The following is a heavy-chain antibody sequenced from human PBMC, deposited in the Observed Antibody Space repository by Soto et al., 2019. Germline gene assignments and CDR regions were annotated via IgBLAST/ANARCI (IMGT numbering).Heavy chain of an antibody. V-gene: IGHV3-33*01. CDR1: GFTFSSYG. J-gene: IGHJ6*02. D-gene: IGHD3-3*01. CDR2: IWYDGSNK. CDR3: ARGLPEWDFWSGYYLRNYYYYGMDV. Sequence: QVQLVESGGGVVQPGRSLRLSCAASGFTFSSYGMHWVRQAPGKGLEWVAVIWYDGSNKYYADSVKGRFTISRDNSKNTLYLQMNSLRAEDTAVYYCARGLPEWDFWSGYYLRNYYYYGMDVWGQGTTVTVSS.